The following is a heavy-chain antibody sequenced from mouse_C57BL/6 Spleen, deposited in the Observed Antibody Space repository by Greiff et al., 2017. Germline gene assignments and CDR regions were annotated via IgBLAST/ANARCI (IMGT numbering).Heavy chain of an antibody. J-gene: IGHJ2*01. D-gene: IGHD6-1*01. CDR3: AREDTAYYFDY. Sequence: QVQLQQSGAELVRPGTSVKVSCKASGYAFTNYLIEWVKQRPGQGLEWIGVINPGSGGTNYNEKFKGKATLTADKSSSTAYMQLSSLTSEDSAVYFCAREDTAYYFDYWGQGTTLTGSS. CDR2: INPGSGGT. CDR1: GYAFTNYL. V-gene: IGHV1-54*01.